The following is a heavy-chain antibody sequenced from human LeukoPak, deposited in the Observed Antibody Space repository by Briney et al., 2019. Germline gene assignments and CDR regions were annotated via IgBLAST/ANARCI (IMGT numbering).Heavy chain of an antibody. CDR3: ARFRQAVAGLEIDY. CDR2: INPNSGGT. CDR1: GYTFTGYY. J-gene: IGHJ4*02. D-gene: IGHD6-19*01. Sequence: ASVKVSCKASGYTFTGYYMHWVRQAPEQGLEWMGWINPNSGGTNYAQKFQGRVTMTRDTSISTAYMELSRLRSDDTAVYYCARFRQAVAGLEIDYWGQGTLVTVSS. V-gene: IGHV1-2*02.